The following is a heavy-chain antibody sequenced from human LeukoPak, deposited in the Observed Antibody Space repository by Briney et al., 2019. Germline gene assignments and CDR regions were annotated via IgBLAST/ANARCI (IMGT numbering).Heavy chain of an antibody. CDR2: IHYSESN. CDR1: GGSFSGYY. D-gene: IGHD6-19*01. Sequence: PSETLSLTCAVYGGSFSGYYLGWIRQPPEKGLEWIGSIHYSESNYYNPSLKSRVTIFVDTCKKQYSLRLSSVTAADTAVYYCSRILIAVAAPDYWGQGTLVSVSS. J-gene: IGHJ4*02. CDR3: SRILIAVAAPDY. V-gene: IGHV4-34*01.